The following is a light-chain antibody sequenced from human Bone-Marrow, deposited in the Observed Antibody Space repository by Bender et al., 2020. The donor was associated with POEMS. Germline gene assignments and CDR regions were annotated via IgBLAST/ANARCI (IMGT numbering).Light chain of an antibody. J-gene: IGLJ1*01. CDR2: EGY. V-gene: IGLV2-23*01. CDR1: SSDVGSYNV. CDR3: CSYAGSYTYV. Sequence: QSALTQPASVSGSPGQSITISCTGTSSDVGSYNVVSWYQQHPGKAPKVMIYEGYKRPSGVSNRFSGSKSGNTASLTISGLQAEDEADYYCCSYAGSYTYVFGTGTKVTVL.